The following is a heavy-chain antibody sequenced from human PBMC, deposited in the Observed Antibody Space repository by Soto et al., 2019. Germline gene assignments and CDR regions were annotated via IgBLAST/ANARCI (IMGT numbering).Heavy chain of an antibody. D-gene: IGHD6-19*01. V-gene: IGHV1-69*12. CDR1: GGTFSNYA. J-gene: IGHJ6*02. CDR3: ARVEAVAGLYNYHGLDV. Sequence: QVQLVQSGAEVKKPGSSVKVSCKVSGGTFSNYAIDWVRLAPGHGLEWMGGIVPIFGTTYYTQKFQGRATIIADDYTTTAYLEMSSLRSEDTSIYYCARVEAVAGLYNYHGLDVWGQGTAFTVSS. CDR2: IVPIFGTT.